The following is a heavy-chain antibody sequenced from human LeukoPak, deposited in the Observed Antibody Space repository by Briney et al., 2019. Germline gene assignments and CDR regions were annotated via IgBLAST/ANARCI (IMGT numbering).Heavy chain of an antibody. CDR2: IYSGGTT. CDR3: ARDDLLTTVDY. V-gene: IGHV3-66*02. Sequence: PGGSLRLSCAASGFSVSSNYMTWVRQAPGKGLEWGSVIYSGGTTYYADSVKGRFTISRDNSKSTLHLQMNNLRAADTAVYYCARDDLLTTVDYWGQGTLVTVSS. J-gene: IGHJ4*02. CDR1: GFSVSSNY. D-gene: IGHD4-17*01.